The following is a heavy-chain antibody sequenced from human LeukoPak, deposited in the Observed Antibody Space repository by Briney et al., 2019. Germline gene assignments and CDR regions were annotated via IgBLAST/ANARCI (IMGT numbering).Heavy chain of an antibody. CDR2: INPNSGGT. Sequence: GASVKVSCKASGYNFAGYYIHWVRQAPGQGLEWMGWINPNSGGTNYAQRFQGRVTMTRDTSISTAYMELSRLRSDDTAVYYCARGTMIVVHAIDYWGQGTLVTVSS. V-gene: IGHV1-2*02. CDR3: ARGTMIVVHAIDY. J-gene: IGHJ4*02. CDR1: GYNFAGYY. D-gene: IGHD3-22*01.